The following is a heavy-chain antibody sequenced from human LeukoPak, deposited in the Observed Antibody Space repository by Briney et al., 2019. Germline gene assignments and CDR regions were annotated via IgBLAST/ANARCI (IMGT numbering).Heavy chain of an antibody. CDR2: IYYSGST. D-gene: IGHD5-18*01. CDR1: GGSISSSSYY. J-gene: IGHJ5*02. V-gene: IGHV4-30-4*01. Sequence: PSETLSLTCTVSGGSISSSSYYWSWIRQPPGTGLEWIGYIYYSGSTYYNPSLKSRVTISVDTSKNQSSLKLSSVTAADTAVYYCARGGYSYGYVSWGQGTLVTVSS. CDR3: ARGGYSYGYVS.